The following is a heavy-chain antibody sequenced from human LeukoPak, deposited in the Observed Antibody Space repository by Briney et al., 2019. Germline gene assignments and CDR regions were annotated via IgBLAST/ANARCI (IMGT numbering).Heavy chain of an antibody. CDR1: GYTFTGYY. D-gene: IGHD3-10*01. V-gene: IGHV1-2*02. J-gene: IGHJ4*02. CDR3: ARASKFGAKFDY. Sequence: ASVKVSCKASGYTFTGYYMHWVRQAPGQGLEWMGWINPNSGGTNYAQKFQGRVTMTRDTSISTAYMELSRLRSDDTAVYHCARASKFGAKFDYWGQGTLVTVSS. CDR2: INPNSGGT.